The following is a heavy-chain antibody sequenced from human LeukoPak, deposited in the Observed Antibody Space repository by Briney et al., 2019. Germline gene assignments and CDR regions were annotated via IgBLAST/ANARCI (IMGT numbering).Heavy chain of an antibody. Sequence: SETLSLTCTVSGGSISSYYWSWLRQPPGKGLEWIGYTYYSGSTNYTPSLKSRVTISVDTSKNQFSLKLSSVTAADTAVYYCARGLFGVFDYWGQGTLVTVSS. CDR3: ARGLFGVFDY. CDR2: TYYSGST. V-gene: IGHV4-59*01. CDR1: GGSISSYY. D-gene: IGHD3-3*01. J-gene: IGHJ4*02.